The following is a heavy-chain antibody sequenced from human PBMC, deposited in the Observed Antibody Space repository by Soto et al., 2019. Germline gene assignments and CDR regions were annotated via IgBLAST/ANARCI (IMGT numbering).Heavy chain of an antibody. CDR3: AKGRGKVWDYDVDY. Sequence: QLVESGGGLVQPGRSLRLSCVVSGFNFDDYAMQWVRQAPGTGLEWISTITWNSGVLGYAASVKGRFIVSRDNANNSLYLQMNSLTVEDTALYYCAKGRGKVWDYDVDYWGQGTMVTVSS. V-gene: IGHV3-9*01. J-gene: IGHJ4*02. CDR1: GFNFDDYA. CDR2: ITWNSGVL. D-gene: IGHD3-22*01.